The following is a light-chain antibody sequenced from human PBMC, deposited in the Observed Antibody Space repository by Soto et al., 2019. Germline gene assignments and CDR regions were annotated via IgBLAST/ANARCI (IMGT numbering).Light chain of an antibody. V-gene: IGKV3-11*01. J-gene: IGKJ4*01. CDR2: DAS. Sequence: EIVLTQSPATLSLSPGERATLSCRASQSVSSYLAWYQQKPGQAPRLLIYDASNRATGIPARFSGSGSGTDFTRTISSLEPEDFAVYYCQQPGTFGGGTKVEIK. CDR3: QQPGT. CDR1: QSVSSY.